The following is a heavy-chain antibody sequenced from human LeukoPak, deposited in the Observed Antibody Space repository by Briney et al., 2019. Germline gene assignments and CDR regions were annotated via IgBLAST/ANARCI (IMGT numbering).Heavy chain of an antibody. V-gene: IGHV1-18*01. Sequence: ASVKVSCKASGYTFTSYGISWVRQAPGQGLEWMGWISAYNGNTNYAQKLQGRVTMTTDTSTSTAYMELRSLRSDDTAVYYCARDHQYSSGWPWFDPWGQGTLVTVSS. J-gene: IGHJ5*02. CDR3: ARDHQYSSGWPWFDP. CDR1: GYTFTSYG. D-gene: IGHD6-19*01. CDR2: ISAYNGNT.